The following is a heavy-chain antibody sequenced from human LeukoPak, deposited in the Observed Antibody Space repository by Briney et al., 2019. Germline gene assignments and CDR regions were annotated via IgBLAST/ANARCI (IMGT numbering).Heavy chain of an antibody. CDR3: ATQFRYGSAAGPLDY. CDR2: ISPSGGRT. J-gene: IGHJ4*02. Sequence: GGSLRLSCAASGFTFGNYALNWVRQPPGKGLEWVSNISPSGGRTDYADSVKGRFTISRDNFKNMLYLQMNSLRAEDTALFYRATQFRYGSAAGPLDYWGQGTLVTVSS. CDR1: GFTFGNYA. D-gene: IGHD3-10*01. V-gene: IGHV3-23*01.